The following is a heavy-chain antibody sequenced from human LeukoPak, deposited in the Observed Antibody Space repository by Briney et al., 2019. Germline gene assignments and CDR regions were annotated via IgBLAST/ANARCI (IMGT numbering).Heavy chain of an antibody. CDR1: GFSFSAYG. Sequence: PGRSLRLSCAASGFSFSAYGVHWVRQAPGKGLEWVAVIWYDGSSKDYADSVKGRFTFSRDNSKNTLYLQMNSLTVEDTAVYYCARSQSSSLIDYWGQGTPVTVSS. CDR3: ARSQSSSLIDY. V-gene: IGHV3-33*01. J-gene: IGHJ4*02. CDR2: IWYDGSSK. D-gene: IGHD6-13*01.